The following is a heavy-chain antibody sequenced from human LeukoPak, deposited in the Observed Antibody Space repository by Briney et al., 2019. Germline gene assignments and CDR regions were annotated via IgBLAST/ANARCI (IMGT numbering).Heavy chain of an antibody. J-gene: IGHJ6*02. CDR3: TLYCSSTGCRYNGYYYGMDV. CDR2: IIPIFGTA. D-gene: IGHD2-2*01. CDR1: GGTFSSYA. V-gene: IGHV1-69*13. Sequence: ASVKVSCKASGGTFSSYAISWVRQAPGQGLEWMGGIIPIFGTANYAQKFQGRVTITADESTSTAYMELSSLRSEDTAVYYCTLYCSSTGCRYNGYYYGMDVWGQGTTVTVSS.